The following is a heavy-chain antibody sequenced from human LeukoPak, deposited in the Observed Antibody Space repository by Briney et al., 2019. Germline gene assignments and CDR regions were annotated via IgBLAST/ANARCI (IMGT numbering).Heavy chain of an antibody. CDR1: GYTFTSYG. CDR2: ISAYNGNT. J-gene: IGHJ5*02. V-gene: IGHV1-18*01. D-gene: IGHD6-19*01. CDR3: ARSKEWLVDGNWFDP. Sequence: ASVKVSCKASGYTFTSYGISWVRQAPGLGLEWMGWISAYNGNTNYAQKLQGRVTMTTDTSTSTAYMELRSLRSDDTAVYYCARSKEWLVDGNWFDPWGQGTLVTVSS.